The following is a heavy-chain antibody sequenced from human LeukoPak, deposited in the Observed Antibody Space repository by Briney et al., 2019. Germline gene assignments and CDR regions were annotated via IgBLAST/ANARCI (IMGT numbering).Heavy chain of an antibody. J-gene: IGHJ3*02. CDR1: GYNFAKHW. CDR2: IFPGDSDT. D-gene: IGHD5/OR15-5a*01. Sequence: KPGESLKISCKGSGYNFAKHWIGWVRQMPGKGLEWMGIIFPGDSDTRYSPSFQGQVTISADKSISAAYLQWSSLKASDTAMYYCARLGWLVSLRDNAFDIWGQGTMVTVSS. V-gene: IGHV5-51*03. CDR3: ARLGWLVSLRDNAFDI.